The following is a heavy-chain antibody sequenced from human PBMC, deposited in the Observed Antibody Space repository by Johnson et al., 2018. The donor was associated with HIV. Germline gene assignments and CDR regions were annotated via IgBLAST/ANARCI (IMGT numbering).Heavy chain of an antibody. CDR2: IYSGGST. D-gene: IGHD6-13*01. J-gene: IGHJ3*02. CDR3: ARRGRSSSWYDLDI. Sequence: EVQLVESGGGLIQPGGSLRLSCAASGFTVSSNYMSWVRQAPGKGLEWVSVIYSGGSTYYADSVKGRFTISRDNAKNSLYLQMNSLTAGDTAVYYCARRGRSSSWYDLDIWGQGTMVSVSS. V-gene: IGHV3-53*01. CDR1: GFTVSSNY.